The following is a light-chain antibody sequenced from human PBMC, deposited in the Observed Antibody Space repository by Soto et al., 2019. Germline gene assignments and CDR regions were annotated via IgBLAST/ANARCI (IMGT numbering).Light chain of an antibody. CDR3: QHYNSYSEA. J-gene: IGKJ1*01. Sequence: MTQSPSTLSAYEGDRATLSCRASQSVSSNLAWYQQKPGQAPRLLINDAASSATGIPARFSGSGSGTEFFPTTISSLQPDDFANYYCQHYNSYSEAFGQGTNVDI. V-gene: IGKV3-15*01. CDR2: DAA. CDR1: QSVSSN.